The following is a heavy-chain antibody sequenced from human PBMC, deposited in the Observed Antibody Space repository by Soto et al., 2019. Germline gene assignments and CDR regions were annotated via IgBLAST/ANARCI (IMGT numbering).Heavy chain of an antibody. J-gene: IGHJ6*04. Sequence: WGSLRLSCAAYGFTFGLYWMGWVRQAPGKGLEWVANLKLYGSEKYFLESVKGRFTMSRDNAKNSFYLHMNNLRAEDTAVYFCARMGIWGKLRELWGDGTSVIVSS. CDR3: ARMGIWGKLREL. V-gene: IGHV3-7*01. CDR2: LKLYGSEK. CDR1: GFTFGLYW. D-gene: IGHD7-27*01.